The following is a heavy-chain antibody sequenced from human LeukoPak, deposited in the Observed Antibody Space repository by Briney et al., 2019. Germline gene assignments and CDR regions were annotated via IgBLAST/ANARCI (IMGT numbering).Heavy chain of an antibody. J-gene: IGHJ4*02. CDR2: INPNSGGT. V-gene: IGHV1-2*06. CDR3: ARAPPVDYGDYEFDY. D-gene: IGHD4-17*01. Sequence: ASVKVSCKASGYTFTGYYMHWVRQAPGQGLEWMGRINPNSGGTNYAQKFQGRVTMTRDTSISTAYMELSRLRSDDTAVYYCARAPPVDYGDYEFDYWGQGTLVTVSS. CDR1: GYTFTGYY.